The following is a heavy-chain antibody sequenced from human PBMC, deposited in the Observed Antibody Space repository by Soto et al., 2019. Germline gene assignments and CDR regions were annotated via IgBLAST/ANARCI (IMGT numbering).Heavy chain of an antibody. Sequence: GGSLRLSCAASGFTFSSYSMNWVRQAPGEGLEWVSYISSNSWSIYYADTVKGRFTISRDNAKNSLYLQMNSLRDEDTAVYYCARGPSAAAPLSDWYFDLWGRGTLVTVSS. D-gene: IGHD2-2*01. CDR1: GFTFSSYS. CDR3: ARGPSAAAPLSDWYFDL. J-gene: IGHJ2*01. CDR2: ISSNSWSI. V-gene: IGHV3-48*02.